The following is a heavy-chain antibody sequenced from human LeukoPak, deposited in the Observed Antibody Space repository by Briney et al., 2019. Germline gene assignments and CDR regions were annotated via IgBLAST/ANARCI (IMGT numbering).Heavy chain of an antibody. V-gene: IGHV3-23*01. CDR3: ARDDRGGNPGY. CDR2: ISGSGGST. D-gene: IGHD4-23*01. J-gene: IGHJ4*02. CDR1: GFTFSSCA. Sequence: GGSLRLSCAASGFTFSSCAMSWVRQAPGKGLEWVSAISGSGGSTYYADSVKGRFTISRDNSKNTLYLQMNSLRAEDTAVYYCARDDRGGNPGYWGQGTLVTVSS.